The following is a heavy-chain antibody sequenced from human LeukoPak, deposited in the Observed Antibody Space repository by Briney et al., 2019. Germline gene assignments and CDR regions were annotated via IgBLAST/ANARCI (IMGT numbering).Heavy chain of an antibody. J-gene: IGHJ6*03. CDR1: GFTLSTYN. V-gene: IGHV3-21*01. CDR2: ISTSSSYI. D-gene: IGHD4-23*01. Sequence: GGSLRLSCAASGFTLSTYNMKWVRQAPRKGLEWVSSISTSSSYIYYADSVKGRFTISRDNAKNPLSLQMNSLRAEDTAVYYCARDGDTVLTRGYYYYMDVWGKGTTLTVSS. CDR3: ARDGDTVLTRGYYYYMDV.